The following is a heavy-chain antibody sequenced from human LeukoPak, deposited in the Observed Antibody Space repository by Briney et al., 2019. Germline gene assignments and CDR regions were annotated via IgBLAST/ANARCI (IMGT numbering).Heavy chain of an antibody. CDR3: ARVDIPYYDFWSGYYDHKAFDY. Sequence: PGGSLRLSYAASGFTFSSYWMSWVRQAPGKGLEWVANIKQDGSEKYYVDSVKGRFTISRDNAKNSLYLQMNSLRAEDTAVYYCARVDIPYYDFWSGYYDHKAFDYWGQGTLVTVSS. V-gene: IGHV3-7*01. D-gene: IGHD3-3*01. J-gene: IGHJ4*02. CDR2: IKQDGSEK. CDR1: GFTFSSYW.